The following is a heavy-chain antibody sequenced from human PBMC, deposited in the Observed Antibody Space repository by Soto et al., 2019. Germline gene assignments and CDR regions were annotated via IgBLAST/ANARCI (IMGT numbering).Heavy chain of an antibody. J-gene: IGHJ4*02. D-gene: IGHD5-18*01. V-gene: IGHV4-30-4*01. Sequence: PPETLSLTCTVSGGSISSGDSYWSWIRQPPGKGLEWFGYIYYSESTYYNPSLKSRVTISVDTSKNQFSLKLSSVTAAATAVYYCARVRRIQLWLPEDYFDYWGQGTLVTVS. CDR3: ARVRRIQLWLPEDYFDY. CDR1: GGSISSGDSY. CDR2: IYYSEST.